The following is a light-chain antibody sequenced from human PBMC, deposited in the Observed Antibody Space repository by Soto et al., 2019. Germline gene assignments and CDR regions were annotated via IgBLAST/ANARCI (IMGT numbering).Light chain of an antibody. V-gene: IGKV4-1*01. Sequence: DIVMTQSPDSLAVSLGERATINCKSSQSLLDSFNFRSTNYLAWYQQKPGQPPKLLIYWASTRESGVPDRFSGSGSGTDFTLTISSLQAEDVAVYYCQQYYTTPWTFGQGTKVDIK. CDR3: QQYYTTPWT. CDR1: QSLLDSFNFRSTNY. CDR2: WAS. J-gene: IGKJ1*01.